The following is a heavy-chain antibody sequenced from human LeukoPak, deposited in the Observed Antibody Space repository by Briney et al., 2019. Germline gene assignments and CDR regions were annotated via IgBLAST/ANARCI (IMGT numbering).Heavy chain of an antibody. CDR1: GFTFSSYG. D-gene: IGHD3-10*01. V-gene: IGHV3-30*18. CDR2: ISYDGSNK. CDR3: AKGLLWFGELSPYFDY. J-gene: IGHJ4*02. Sequence: GGSLRLSCAASGFTFSSYGMHWVRQAPGKGLEWVAVISYDGSNKYYADSVKGRFTISRDNSKNTLYLQMNSLRAEDTAVYYCAKGLLWFGELSPYFDYWGQGTPVTVSS.